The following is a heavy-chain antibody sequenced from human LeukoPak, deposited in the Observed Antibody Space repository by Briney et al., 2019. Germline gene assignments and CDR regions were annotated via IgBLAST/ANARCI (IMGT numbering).Heavy chain of an antibody. CDR2: IYYSGST. J-gene: IGHJ5*02. CDR1: GGSISSGDYY. CDR3: ARFDFQPSLNWFDP. Sequence: PSQTLSLTCTVPGGSISSGDYYWSWIRQPPGKGLEWIGYIYYSGSTYYNPSLKSRVTISVDTSKNQFSLKLSSVTAADTAVYYCARFDFQPSLNWFDPWGQGTLVTVSS. V-gene: IGHV4-30-4*08. D-gene: IGHD3-3*01.